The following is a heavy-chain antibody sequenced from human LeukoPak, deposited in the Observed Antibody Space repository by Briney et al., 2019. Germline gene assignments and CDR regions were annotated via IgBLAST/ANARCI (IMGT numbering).Heavy chain of an antibody. D-gene: IGHD4-4*01. CDR2: ISSSSSYI. CDR1: GFTFSSYS. V-gene: IGHV3-21*01. CDR3: ARDHTGSNYGQIVCYYGMDV. Sequence: TGGSLRLSCAASGFTFSSYSMNWVRQAPGKGLEWVSSISSSSSYIYYADSVKGRFTISRDNAKNSLYLQMNSLRAEDTAVYYCARDHTGSNYGQIVCYYGMDVWGQGTTVTVSS. J-gene: IGHJ6*02.